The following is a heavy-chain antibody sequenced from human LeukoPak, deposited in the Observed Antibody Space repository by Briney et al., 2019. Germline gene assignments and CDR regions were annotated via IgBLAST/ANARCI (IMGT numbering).Heavy chain of an antibody. CDR1: GFTFSSYA. V-gene: IGHV3-30-3*01. J-gene: IGHJ4*02. D-gene: IGHD3-10*01. Sequence: GGSLRLSCAVSGFTFSSYAMHWVRQAPGKGLEWVAVISYDGSNKYYADSVKGRFTISRDNSKNTLYLQMNSLRAEDTAVYYCARDSTVRYYFDYWGQGTLVTVSS. CDR2: ISYDGSNK. CDR3: ARDSTVRYYFDY.